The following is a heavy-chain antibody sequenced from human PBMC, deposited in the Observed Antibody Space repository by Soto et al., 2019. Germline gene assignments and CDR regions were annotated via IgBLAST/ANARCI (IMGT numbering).Heavy chain of an antibody. CDR2: ISSSSSGI. CDR1: GFILSDCA. V-gene: IGHV3-48*01. D-gene: IGHD7-27*01. CDR3: ARDLSWGSNWYYYMDV. Sequence: EVQLVESGGGLVQPGGSLRLSCATSGFILSDCAMNWVRQAPGKRLEWVSYISSSSSGIDYADSVKGRFTVSRDNARNSLYLQMNSLRAEDTAVHYCARDLSWGSNWYYYMDVWGKGTTVTVSS. J-gene: IGHJ6*03.